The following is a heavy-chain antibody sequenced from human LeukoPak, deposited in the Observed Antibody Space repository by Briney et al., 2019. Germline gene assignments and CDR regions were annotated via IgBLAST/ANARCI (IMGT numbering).Heavy chain of an antibody. V-gene: IGHV3-7*01. D-gene: IGHD6-13*01. Sequence: GGSLRLSCATSGFTFSSYWISWVRQAPGRGLEWVANIKKQDGSEKYYADSVKGRFTISRDNAKNALYLQMNSLRAEDTAVYYCARDGYSSSWRYWGQGTLVTVSS. CDR2: IKKQDGSEK. CDR1: GFTFSSYW. CDR3: ARDGYSSSWRY. J-gene: IGHJ4*02.